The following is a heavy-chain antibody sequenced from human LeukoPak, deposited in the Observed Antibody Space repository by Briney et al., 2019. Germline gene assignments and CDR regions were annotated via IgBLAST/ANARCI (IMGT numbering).Heavy chain of an antibody. V-gene: IGHV4-34*01. J-gene: IGHJ4*02. CDR3: VRGHSIVGATGPFSRSFDY. D-gene: IGHD1-26*01. CDR2: INHSGST. CDR1: GGSFSGYY. Sequence: SETLSLTCAVYGGSFSGYYWSWIRQPPGKGLEWIGEINHSGSTNYNPSLKSRVTISVDTSKNQFSLKLSSVTAADTAVYYCVRGHSIVGATGPFSRSFDYWGQGTLVTVSS.